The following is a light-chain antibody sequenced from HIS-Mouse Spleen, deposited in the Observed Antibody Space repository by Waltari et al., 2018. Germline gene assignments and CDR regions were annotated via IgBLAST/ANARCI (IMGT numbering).Light chain of an antibody. CDR2: EGS. CDR3: CSYAGSSTWV. V-gene: IGLV2-23*01. Sequence: QSALTQPASVSGSPGQSITISCTGTSSDVGSYNLVSWYQQHPGKAPKLMIYEGSKRPSGVSNRFSGSKSGKTASLTISGLQAEYEADYYCCSYAGSSTWVFGGGTKLTVL. CDR1: SSDVGSYNL. J-gene: IGLJ3*02.